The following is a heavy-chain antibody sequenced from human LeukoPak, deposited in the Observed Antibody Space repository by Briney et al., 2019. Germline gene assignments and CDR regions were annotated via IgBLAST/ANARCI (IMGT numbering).Heavy chain of an antibody. V-gene: IGHV1-8*01. CDR2: MNPNSGNT. CDR3: ARDQGYQLLYGNYYYYGMDV. D-gene: IGHD2-2*02. Sequence: ASVKGSCTASGYTFTSYDINWVRHATGQRLEWMGWMNPNSGNTGYAQKFQGRVTMTRNTSISTAYMELSSLRSEDTAVYYCARDQGYQLLYGNYYYYGMDVWGQGTTVTVSS. CDR1: GYTFTSYD. J-gene: IGHJ6*02.